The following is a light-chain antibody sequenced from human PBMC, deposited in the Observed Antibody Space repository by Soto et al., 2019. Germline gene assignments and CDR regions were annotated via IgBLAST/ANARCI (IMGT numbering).Light chain of an antibody. CDR2: AVT. Sequence: QSVLTQPASVSGSPGQSVTIACTGTSSDVGTYDLVSWYQQNPGKAPKLVISAVTNRPSGVSGRFSGSTSGNTASLTISGLQIEDEADYYCCSYSGPSTYVVFGGGTQLTVL. CDR1: SSDVGTYDL. V-gene: IGLV2-23*02. CDR3: CSYSGPSTYVV. J-gene: IGLJ2*01.